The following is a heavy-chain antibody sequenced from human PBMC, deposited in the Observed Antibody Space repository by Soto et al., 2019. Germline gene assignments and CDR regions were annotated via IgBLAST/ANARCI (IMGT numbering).Heavy chain of an antibody. D-gene: IGHD3-22*01. CDR2: IYYSGST. CDR1: GGSISGYY. CDR3: ARDRDSSGYYYVLDY. Sequence: SETLSLTCTVSGGSISGYYWSWLRQPPGKGLEWIGYIYYSGSTNYNPSLKSRVTISVDTSKNQFSLKLSSVTAADTAVYYCARDRDSSGYYYVLDYWGQGTLVTVSS. J-gene: IGHJ4*02. V-gene: IGHV4-59*12.